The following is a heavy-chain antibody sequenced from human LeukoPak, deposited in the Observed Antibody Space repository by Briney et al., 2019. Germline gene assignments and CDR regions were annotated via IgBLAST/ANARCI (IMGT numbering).Heavy chain of an antibody. CDR1: GGSISSESYY. J-gene: IGHJ4*02. V-gene: IGHV4-39*01. CDR2: IYYSGST. D-gene: IGHD1-1*01. CDR3: ARHGVHQNYDY. Sequence: SETLSLTCSVSGGSISSESYYWSWVRQPPGKGLEWIGSIYYSGSTYYHPSVKGRVTISVDTSKNQFSLNLSSVTAADTAVYYRARHGVHQNYDYWGQGTLVTVSS.